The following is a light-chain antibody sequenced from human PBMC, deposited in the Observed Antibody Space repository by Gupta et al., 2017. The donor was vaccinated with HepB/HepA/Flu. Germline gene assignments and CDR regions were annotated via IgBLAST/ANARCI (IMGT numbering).Light chain of an antibody. J-gene: IGKJ1*01. V-gene: IGKV3-11*01. CDR3: QQRTNRPTST. CDR1: QSVSSH. CDR2: DAS. Sequence: EIVLTQYTATLSLSPGERATRSCRASQSVSSHLAWYQQKPGQAPRLLIYDASNRATGIPARFSGSGSGTDFTLTISSLEPEDFAFYYCQQRTNRPTSTFGQGTKVEIK.